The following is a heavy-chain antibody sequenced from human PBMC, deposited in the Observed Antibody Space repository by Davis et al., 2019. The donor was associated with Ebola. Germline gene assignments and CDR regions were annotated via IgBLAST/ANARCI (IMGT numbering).Heavy chain of an antibody. D-gene: IGHD5-12*01. V-gene: IGHV4-4*02. Sequence: PSETLSLTCAVSGGSISSSNWWSWVRQPPGKGLEWIGEIYHSGNTNYNPSLKSRVTMSVDTSKNQFSLKLSAVTAADTAVYYCARLGALGIVTTTFYFDYWGQGTLVAVSS. J-gene: IGHJ4*02. CDR2: IYHSGNT. CDR1: GGSISSSNW. CDR3: ARLGALGIVTTTFYFDY.